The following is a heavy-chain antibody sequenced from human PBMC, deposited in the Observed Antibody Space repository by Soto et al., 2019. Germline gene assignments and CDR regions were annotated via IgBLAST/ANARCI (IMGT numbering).Heavy chain of an antibody. J-gene: IGHJ4*02. Sequence: EVQLVESGGGLVTPGGSLRLSCAASGFTFSYAWMTWVRQAPGKGLEWIGRIKSKTDGETTDYAAPVQGRFSISRDDSTNTVYLQMNSLKIEDTAFYYCTRGAPSGTFYDYWGQGTLVTVSS. V-gene: IGHV3-15*01. D-gene: IGHD6-13*01. CDR1: GFTFSYAW. CDR3: TRGAPSGTFYDY. CDR2: IKSKTDGETT.